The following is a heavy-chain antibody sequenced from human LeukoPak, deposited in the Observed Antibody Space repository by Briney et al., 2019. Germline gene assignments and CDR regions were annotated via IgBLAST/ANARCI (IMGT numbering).Heavy chain of an antibody. CDR1: GFTFSSYA. J-gene: IGHJ4*02. CDR3: AKESTDSSGYYHGY. V-gene: IGHV3-23*01. CDR2: ISGSGGST. D-gene: IGHD3-22*01. Sequence: GGSVRLSCAASGFTFSSYAMSWVRQAPGKGLEWVSAISGSGGSTYYADSVKGRFTISRDNSKNTLYLQMNSLRAEDTAVYYCAKESTDSSGYYHGYWGQGTLVTVSS.